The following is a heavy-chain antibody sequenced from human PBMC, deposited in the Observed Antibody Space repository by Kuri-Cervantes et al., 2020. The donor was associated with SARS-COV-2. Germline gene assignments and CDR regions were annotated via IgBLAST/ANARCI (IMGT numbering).Heavy chain of an antibody. CDR3: ARSFRYSGSWSNWFDP. CDR2: INHSGNT. J-gene: IGHJ5*02. CDR1: GGSFSGYY. D-gene: IGHD1-26*01. V-gene: IGHV4-34*01. Sequence: SETLSLTCAVYGGSFSGYYWSWIRQPPGKGLGWIGEINHSGNTNYNPSLKSRVTISVDTSKNQFSLKLSSVTAADTAVYYCARSFRYSGSWSNWFDPWGQGTLVTVSS.